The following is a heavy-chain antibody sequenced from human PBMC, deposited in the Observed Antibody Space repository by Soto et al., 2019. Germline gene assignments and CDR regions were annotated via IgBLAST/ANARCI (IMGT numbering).Heavy chain of an antibody. Sequence: EVQLLESGGGLVQPGGSLRLSCAASGFTFSSYAMSWVRQAPGKGLEWVSAISGSGGSTYYADSVKGRFSISRDNSKNTLYLQMNSLRAEDTAVYYCAKDRGRDYYDITGFDPWGQGTLVTVSS. D-gene: IGHD3-22*01. J-gene: IGHJ5*02. CDR2: ISGSGGST. CDR1: GFTFSSYA. CDR3: AKDRGRDYYDITGFDP. V-gene: IGHV3-23*01.